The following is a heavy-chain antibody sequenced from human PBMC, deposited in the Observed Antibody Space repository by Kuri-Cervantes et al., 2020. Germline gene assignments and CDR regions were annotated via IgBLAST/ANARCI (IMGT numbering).Heavy chain of an antibody. D-gene: IGHD6-13*01. Sequence: GESLKISCAASGFTFSSYAMSWVRQAPGKGLEWVSAISGSGGSTYYADSVKGRFTISRDNAKNTLYLQMNSLRAEDTAVYYCARDRGSSWYGLGYFDLWGRGTLVTVSS. J-gene: IGHJ2*01. CDR3: ARDRGSSWYGLGYFDL. V-gene: IGHV3-23*01. CDR2: ISGSGGST. CDR1: GFTFSSYA.